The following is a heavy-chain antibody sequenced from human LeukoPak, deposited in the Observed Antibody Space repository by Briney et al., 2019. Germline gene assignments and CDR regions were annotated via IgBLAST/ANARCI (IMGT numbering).Heavy chain of an antibody. V-gene: IGHV4-61*02. J-gene: IGHJ4*02. D-gene: IGHD3-16*02. CDR2: IYTSGST. CDR1: GGSISSGSYY. CDR3: VVLPAH. Sequence: SETLSLTCTVSGGSISSGSYYWSWIRQPAGKGLEWIGRIYTSGSTNYNPSLKSRVTISVDTSKNQFSLKLNSVTAADTAVYYCVVLPAHWGQGTLVTVSS.